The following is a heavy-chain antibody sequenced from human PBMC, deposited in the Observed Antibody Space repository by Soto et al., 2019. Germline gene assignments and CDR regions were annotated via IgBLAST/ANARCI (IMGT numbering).Heavy chain of an antibody. CDR1: GGAINSYY. D-gene: IGHD3-3*01. CDR3: VRGQRFSDWGDP. V-gene: IGHV4-4*07. Sequence: SETLSLTCPVSGGAINSYYWTWIRQPAGKGLEWIGRIYSSGSTKYNPSLQSRVTMSLDTSKNQFSLRLTSVTAADTAVDDCVRGQRFSDWGDPWSQGTLVTVS. J-gene: IGHJ5*02. CDR2: IYSSGST.